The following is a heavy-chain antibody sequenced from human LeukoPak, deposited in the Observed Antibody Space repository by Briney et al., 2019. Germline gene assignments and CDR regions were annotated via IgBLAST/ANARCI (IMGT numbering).Heavy chain of an antibody. CDR1: GFAFSDYH. J-gene: IGHJ4*02. D-gene: IGHD2-2*01. CDR3: AGPTCLRGAYCSTNF. Sequence: GGSLRLSCAASGFAFSDYHMSWSLQAPGKGLEWVSDISSSSDYTNYADPVRGRFTISRDNDKKSMYLQLNSLRAEDTAVYYCAGPTCLRGAYCSTNFWGQGTLVTVSS. CDR2: ISSSSDYT. V-gene: IGHV3-11*03.